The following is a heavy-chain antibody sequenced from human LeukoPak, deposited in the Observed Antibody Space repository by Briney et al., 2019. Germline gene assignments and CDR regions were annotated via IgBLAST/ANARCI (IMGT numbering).Heavy chain of an antibody. J-gene: IGHJ4*02. CDR2: ISSSGTTI. D-gene: IGHD6-19*01. Sequence: PGGSLRLSCAASGFTFSSYEMNWVRQAPGKGLEWVSYISSSGTTIYYAGSVKGRFTISRDNAKNSLYLQMNSLRAEDTAVYYCAGYSSGWYSLFYWGQGTLVTVSS. CDR1: GFTFSSYE. V-gene: IGHV3-48*03. CDR3: AGYSSGWYSLFY.